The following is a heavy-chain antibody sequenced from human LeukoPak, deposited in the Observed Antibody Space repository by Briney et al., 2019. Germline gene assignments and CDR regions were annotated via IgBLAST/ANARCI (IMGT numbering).Heavy chain of an antibody. J-gene: IGHJ5*02. CDR1: GYSLRNGYH. D-gene: IGHD1-20*01. Sequence: SETLSLTCTVSGYSLRNGYHWAWFRQPPGKGLEWIGEINHSGSTNYNPSLKSRVTISVDTSKNQFSLKLSSVTAADTAVYYCARGDRGASSYNWKRVSVMWRFDPWGQGTLVTVSS. V-gene: IGHV4-38-2*02. CDR3: ARGDRGASSYNWKRVSVMWRFDP. CDR2: INHSGST.